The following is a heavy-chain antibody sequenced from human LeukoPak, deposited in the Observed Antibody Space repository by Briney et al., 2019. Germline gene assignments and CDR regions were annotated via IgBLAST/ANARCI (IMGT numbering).Heavy chain of an antibody. Sequence: PSETLSLTCTVSGGSISNYYWSWIRQPAGKGLEWIGRIYTSGSPNYNPSLKSRVTMSVDTSKNQLSLKLSSVTAAGTAVYYCARLGGSSGFFGAFDIWGQGTMVTVSS. D-gene: IGHD6-6*01. CDR1: GGSISNYY. CDR3: ARLGGSSGFFGAFDI. CDR2: IYTSGSP. J-gene: IGHJ3*02. V-gene: IGHV4-4*07.